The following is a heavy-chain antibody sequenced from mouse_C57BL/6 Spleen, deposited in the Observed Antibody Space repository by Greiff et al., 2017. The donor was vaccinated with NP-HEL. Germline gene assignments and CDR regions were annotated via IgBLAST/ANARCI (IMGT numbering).Heavy chain of an antibody. CDR3: ARSDYYGLYAMDY. D-gene: IGHD2-1*01. Sequence: VQLQQSGPELVKPGASVKISCKASGYTFTDYYMNWVKQSHGKSLEWIGDINPNNGGTSYNQKFKGKATLTVDKSSSTAYMELRSLTSEDSAVYYCARSDYYGLYAMDYWGQGTSVTVSS. J-gene: IGHJ4*01. V-gene: IGHV1-26*01. CDR1: GYTFTDYY. CDR2: INPNNGGT.